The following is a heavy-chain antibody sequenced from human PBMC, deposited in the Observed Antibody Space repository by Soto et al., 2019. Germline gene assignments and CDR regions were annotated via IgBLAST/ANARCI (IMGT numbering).Heavy chain of an antibody. CDR3: ATVKAAAASGAYYYYGMDV. CDR2: LNPESGKT. CDR1: GYTFTSYD. D-gene: IGHD6-13*01. J-gene: IGHJ6*02. V-gene: IGHV1-8*01. Sequence: ASVKVSCKASGYTFTSYDINWVRQATGQGLEWMGCLNPESGKTGYAPKFQGRVTMTKDTSTDTAYMELSSLRSEDTAVYYCATVKAAAASGAYYYYGMDVWGQGTTVTVSS.